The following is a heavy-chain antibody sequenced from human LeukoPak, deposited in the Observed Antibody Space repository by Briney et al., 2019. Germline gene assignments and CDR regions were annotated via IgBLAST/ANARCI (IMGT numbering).Heavy chain of an antibody. V-gene: IGHV4-59*04. CDR2: IYYSGST. CDR1: GGSISSYY. D-gene: IGHD5-18*01. J-gene: IGHJ4*02. Sequence: SETLSLTCTVSGGSISSYYWSWIRQPPGKGLEWIGTIYYSGSTYYNPSLKSRVTISVDTSKKQFSLKLSSVTAADTAVYYCARQLGVSYGYFDYWGQGTLVTVSS. CDR3: ARQLGVSYGYFDY.